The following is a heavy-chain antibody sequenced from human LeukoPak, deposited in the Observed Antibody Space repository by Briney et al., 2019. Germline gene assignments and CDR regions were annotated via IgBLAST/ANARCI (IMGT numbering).Heavy chain of an antibody. CDR1: GYSIGIGYY. V-gene: IGHV4-38-2*02. CDR3: ARGGPPGYYYDYYMDV. J-gene: IGHJ6*03. CDR2: IYHSGAT. Sequence: PSETLSLTCTVSGYSIGIGYYWGWIRQSPGKGLEWIGSIYHSGATYYNPSLQSRVTMSVDTSKNQFSLNLSSVTAADTAVYFCARGGPPGYYYDYYMDVWGKGTTVTISS.